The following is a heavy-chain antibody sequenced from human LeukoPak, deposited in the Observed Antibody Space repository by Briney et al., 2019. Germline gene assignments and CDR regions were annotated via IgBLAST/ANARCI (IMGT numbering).Heavy chain of an antibody. V-gene: IGHV4-61*02. CDR1: GGSISSGSYY. CDR2: IYTSGST. Sequence: SETLSLTCTVSGGSISSGSYYWSWIRQPAGKGLEWIGRIYTSGSTNYNPSLKSRVTISADTSKNQFSLKLSSVTAADTAVYYCAGNSGWYYWFDPWGQGTLVTVSS. D-gene: IGHD6-19*01. CDR3: AGNSGWYYWFDP. J-gene: IGHJ5*02.